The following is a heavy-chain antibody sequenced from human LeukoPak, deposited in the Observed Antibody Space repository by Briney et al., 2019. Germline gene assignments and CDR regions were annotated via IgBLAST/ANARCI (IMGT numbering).Heavy chain of an antibody. V-gene: IGHV1-2*02. CDR3: ARVTSFCGGDCYPNDAFDI. CDR2: INPNSGGT. J-gene: IGHJ3*02. Sequence: ASVTVSCKASGYTFTGYYMHWVRQAPGQGLEWMGWINPNSGGTNYAQKFQGRVTMTRDTSINTAYMELSRLRSDDTAVYYCARVTSFCGGDCYPNDAFDIWGQGTMVTVSS. CDR1: GYTFTGYY. D-gene: IGHD2-21*02.